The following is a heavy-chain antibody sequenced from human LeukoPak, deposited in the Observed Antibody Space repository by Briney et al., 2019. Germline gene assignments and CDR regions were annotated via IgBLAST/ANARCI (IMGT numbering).Heavy chain of an antibody. D-gene: IGHD5-24*01. CDR3: ARVRWLQLDAFDI. CDR1: GYTFTSYG. V-gene: IGHV1-2*02. CDR2: INPNSGGT. J-gene: IGHJ3*02. Sequence: ASVKVSCKASGYTFTSYGISWVRQAPGQGLEWMGWINPNSGGTNYARKFQGRVTMTRDTSISTAYMELSRLRSDDTAVYYCARVRWLQLDAFDIWGQGTMVTVSS.